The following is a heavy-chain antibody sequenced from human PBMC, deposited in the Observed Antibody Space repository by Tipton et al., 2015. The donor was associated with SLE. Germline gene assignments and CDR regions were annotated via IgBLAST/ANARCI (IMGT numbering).Heavy chain of an antibody. V-gene: IGHV4-61*02. J-gene: IGHJ4*02. D-gene: IGHD5-12*01. CDR2: IYISGDT. CDR1: GGSISSDSYY. CDR3: ARRQWGSGYDYFDY. Sequence: TLSLTCTVSGGSISSDSYYWSWIRQPAGKGLEWIGRIYISGDTHYNPSLKDRVTISLDTSRNQFSLKLSSVTAADTAVYYCARRQWGSGYDYFDYWGQGTLVTVSS.